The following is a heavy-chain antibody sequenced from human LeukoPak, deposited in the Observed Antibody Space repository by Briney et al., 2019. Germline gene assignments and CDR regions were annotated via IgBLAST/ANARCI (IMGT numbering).Heavy chain of an antibody. J-gene: IGHJ5*02. Sequence: ASVKVSCKASGYTFTSYYMHWVRQAPGQGLEWMGWINPNSGGTNYAQKFQGRVTMTRDTSISTAYMELSRLRSDDTAVYYCARGVTYYDILTGYYPNWFDPWGQGTLVTVSS. V-gene: IGHV1-2*02. D-gene: IGHD3-9*01. CDR3: ARGVTYYDILTGYYPNWFDP. CDR2: INPNSGGT. CDR1: GYTFTSYY.